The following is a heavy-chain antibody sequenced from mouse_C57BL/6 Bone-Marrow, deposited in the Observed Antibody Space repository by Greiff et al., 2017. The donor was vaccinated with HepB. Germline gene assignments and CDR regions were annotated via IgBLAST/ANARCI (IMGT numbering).Heavy chain of an antibody. V-gene: IGHV7-3*01. D-gene: IGHD2-4*01. CDR3: SRWGLRPRYWYFDV. Sequence: DVMLVESGGGLVQPGGSLSLSCAASGFTFTDSYMSWVRQPPGKALEWLGFIRNKANGYTTEYSASVKGRFTISRDNSQSILYLQMNALRAEDSATYYCSRWGLRPRYWYFDVWGTGTTVTVSS. J-gene: IGHJ1*03. CDR2: IRNKANGYTT. CDR1: GFTFTDSY.